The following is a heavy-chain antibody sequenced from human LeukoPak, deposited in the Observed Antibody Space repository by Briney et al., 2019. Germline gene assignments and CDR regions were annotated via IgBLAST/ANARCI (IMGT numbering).Heavy chain of an antibody. Sequence: ASVKVSCEASGYTFTSYYMHWVRQAPGQGLEWMGIINPSGGSTSYAQKFQGRVTMTGDTSTSTVYMELSSLRSEDTAVYYCARTLGGYCSSTSCRTSNWFDPWGQGTLVTVSS. V-gene: IGHV1-46*01. CDR2: INPSGGST. CDR1: GYTFTSYY. D-gene: IGHD2-2*01. J-gene: IGHJ5*02. CDR3: ARTLGGYCSSTSCRTSNWFDP.